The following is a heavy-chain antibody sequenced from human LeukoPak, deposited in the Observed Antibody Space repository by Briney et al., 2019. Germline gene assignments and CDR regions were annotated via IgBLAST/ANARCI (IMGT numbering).Heavy chain of an antibody. CDR1: GGSISSYY. V-gene: IGHV4-59*01. CDR2: IYYSGST. J-gene: IGHJ4*02. Sequence: PSETLSLTCTVSGGSISSYYWSWIRQPPGKGLEWIGYIYYSGSTNYNPSLKSRVTISVDTSKNQFSLKLSSVTAADTAVYYCATLTGDSPIDYWGQGTLVTVSS. CDR3: ATLTGDSPIDY. D-gene: IGHD7-27*01.